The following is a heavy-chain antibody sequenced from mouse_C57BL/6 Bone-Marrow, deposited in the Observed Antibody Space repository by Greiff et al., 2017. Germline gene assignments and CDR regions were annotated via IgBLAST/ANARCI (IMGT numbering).Heavy chain of an antibody. D-gene: IGHD1-1*01. CDR1: GFTFSDYG. CDR3: ARTYYYGSSYGYFDV. J-gene: IGHJ1*03. Sequence: EVKLVESGGGLVKPGGSLKLSCAASGFTFSDYGMHWVRQAPEKGLEWVAYISSGSSTIYYADTVKGRFTISRDNAKNTLFLQMTSLRSEDTAMYYCARTYYYGSSYGYFDVGGTGTTVTVSS. CDR2: ISSGSSTI. V-gene: IGHV5-17*01.